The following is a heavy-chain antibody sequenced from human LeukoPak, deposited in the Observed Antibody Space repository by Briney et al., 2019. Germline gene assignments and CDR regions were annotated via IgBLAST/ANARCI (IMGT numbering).Heavy chain of an antibody. Sequence: PGGSLRLSCAASGFTFSGYPIHWVRQAPGKGLEWVAVISYDGSNKYYADSVKGRFTISGDNSKNTLYLQMNSLRAEDTAVYYCAKSGYCSSTSCYPLEYYYYYYGMDVWGQGTTVTVSS. CDR3: AKSGYCSSTSCYPLEYYYYYYGMDV. V-gene: IGHV3-30-3*02. CDR2: ISYDGSNK. CDR1: GFTFSGYP. D-gene: IGHD2-2*01. J-gene: IGHJ6*02.